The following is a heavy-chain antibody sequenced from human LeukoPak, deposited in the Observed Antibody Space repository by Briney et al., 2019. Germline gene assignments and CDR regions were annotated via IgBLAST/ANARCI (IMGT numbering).Heavy chain of an antibody. J-gene: IGHJ3*02. CDR1: GGSISSSNW. CDR2: INHSGST. CDR3: ARVLVYDAFDI. Sequence: SGTLSLTCAVSGGSISSSNWWSWVRQPPGKGLEWIGEINHSGSTNYNPSLKSRVTISVDTSKNQVSLKLSSVTAADTAVYYCARVLVYDAFDIWGQGTMVTVSS. V-gene: IGHV4-4*02. D-gene: IGHD1-14*01.